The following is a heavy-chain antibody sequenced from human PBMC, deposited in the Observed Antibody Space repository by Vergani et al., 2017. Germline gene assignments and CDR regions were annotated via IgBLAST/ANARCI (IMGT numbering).Heavy chain of an antibody. Sequence: QVQLVQSGAEVKKPGASVKVSCKASGYTFTSYYMHWVRQAPGQGLECMGIINPSGGSTSYAQKFQGRVTMTRDTSTSTVYMELSSLRSEDTAVYYCTRHVPCGDGACLHFDHWGQGTQVTVSS. CDR1: GYTFTSYY. CDR2: INPSGGST. CDR3: TRHVPCGDGACLHFDH. D-gene: IGHD2-21*01. V-gene: IGHV1-46*01. J-gene: IGHJ4*02.